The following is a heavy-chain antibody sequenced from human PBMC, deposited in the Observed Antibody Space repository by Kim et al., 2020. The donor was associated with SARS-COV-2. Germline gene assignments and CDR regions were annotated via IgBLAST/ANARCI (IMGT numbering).Heavy chain of an antibody. D-gene: IGHD1-26*01. Sequence: GGSLRLSCVASGFTFGDYAMHWVRQAPGKGLEWVSGISWNSGDIAYADSVKCRFTISRDNAKNYLLLQMNSLRAEDTALYFCAKDVGRGVGAVGTWGQGTLVTVSS. CDR1: GFTFGDYA. J-gene: IGHJ5*02. CDR2: ISWNSGDI. V-gene: IGHV3-9*01. CDR3: AKDVGRGVGAVGT.